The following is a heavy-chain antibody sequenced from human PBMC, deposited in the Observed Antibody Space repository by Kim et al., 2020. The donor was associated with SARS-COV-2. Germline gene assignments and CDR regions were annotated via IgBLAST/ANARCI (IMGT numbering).Heavy chain of an antibody. CDR2: IYSGGST. CDR1: GFTVSSNY. J-gene: IGHJ6*02. Sequence: GGSLRLSCAASGFTVSSNYMSWVRQAPGKGLEWVSVIYSGGSTYYADSVKGRFTISRDNSKNTLYLQMNSLRAEDTAVYYCARDHQAPYGMDVWGQGTTVTVSS. V-gene: IGHV3-53*01. CDR3: ARDHQAPYGMDV.